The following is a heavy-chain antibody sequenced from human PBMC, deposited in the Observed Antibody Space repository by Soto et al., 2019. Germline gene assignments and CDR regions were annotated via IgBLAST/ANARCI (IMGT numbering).Heavy chain of an antibody. J-gene: IGHJ4*02. D-gene: IGHD6-13*01. Sequence: PSETLALTCTVSFGSTSSYYCIWIRQPPWKGLEWIGYIYYSGSTNYNPSLKSRVTISVDTSKNQFSLKLSSVTAADTAVYYCARADSSSWYGAAGFFDYWGQGTLVTVS. CDR3: ARADSSSWYGAAGFFDY. V-gene: IGHV4-59*01. CDR1: FGSTSSYY. CDR2: IYYSGST.